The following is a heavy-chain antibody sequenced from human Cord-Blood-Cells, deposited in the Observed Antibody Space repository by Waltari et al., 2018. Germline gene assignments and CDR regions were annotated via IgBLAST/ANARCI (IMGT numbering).Heavy chain of an antibody. D-gene: IGHD6-19*01. CDR1: GYTLTELS. Sequence: QVQLVQSGAEVNKPGAAVKVSCTVSGYTLTELSMHCVRQAPGKGLEWMGGFDPEDGETIYAQKFQGRVTMTEDTSTDTAYMELSSLRSEDTAVYYCATEGYSSGWYDYWGQGTLVTVSS. CDR3: ATEGYSSGWYDY. V-gene: IGHV1-24*01. J-gene: IGHJ4*02. CDR2: FDPEDGET.